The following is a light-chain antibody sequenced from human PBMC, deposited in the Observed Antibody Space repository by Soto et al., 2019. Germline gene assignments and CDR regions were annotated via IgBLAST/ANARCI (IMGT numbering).Light chain of an antibody. CDR3: QHYKMYSPWT. CDR1: QSVSSSY. J-gene: IGKJ1*01. V-gene: IGKV3-20*01. Sequence: EIVLTQSPGTLSLSPGERATLSCRASQSVSSSYLAWYQQKPGQAPRLLIYGASSRATGIPDRFSGSGSGTDFTLTISRLEPDDFATYYCQHYKMYSPWTFGQGTKV. CDR2: GAS.